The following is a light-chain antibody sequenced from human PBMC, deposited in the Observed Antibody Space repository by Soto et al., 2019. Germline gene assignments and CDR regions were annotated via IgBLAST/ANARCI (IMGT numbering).Light chain of an antibody. CDR1: QSVSNNY. CDR3: QQRANWPLT. J-gene: IGKJ4*01. CDR2: GAS. Sequence: ELVLTQSPGTLSLSPGERATLSCRASQSVSNNYLAWYQQKPGQAPRLLIYGASNRATGIPARFSGSGSGTDFTLTISGLEPEDFAVYFCQQRANWPLTFGGGTKVDIK. V-gene: IGKV3-11*01.